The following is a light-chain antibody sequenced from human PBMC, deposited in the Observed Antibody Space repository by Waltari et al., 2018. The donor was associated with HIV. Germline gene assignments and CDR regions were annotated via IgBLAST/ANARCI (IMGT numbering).Light chain of an antibody. V-gene: IGLV2-14*03. CDR1: SSDVGGYNY. Sequence: QSALTQPASVSGSPGQSLTIPCPASSSDVGGYNYVSWYQQHPGKAPKLMIYDVSNRPSGVSNRFSGSKSGNTASLTISGLQAEDEADYYCSSYTSSSTLEVFGGGTKLTVL. J-gene: IGLJ3*02. CDR3: SSYTSSSTLEV. CDR2: DVS.